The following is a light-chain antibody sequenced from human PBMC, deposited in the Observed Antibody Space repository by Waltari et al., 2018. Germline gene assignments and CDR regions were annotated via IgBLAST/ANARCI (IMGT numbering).Light chain of an antibody. CDR3: QQRINWPPLT. CDR2: DAS. CDR1: QSISSY. Sequence: ELVLTQSPATLSLSPGERATLSCRASQSISSYLAWYQQNPGQAPRLLIYDASNRATGIPARFSGSGSGTDFTLTISSLEPEDFAVYYCQQRINWPPLTFGGGTKVEIK. V-gene: IGKV3-11*01. J-gene: IGKJ4*01.